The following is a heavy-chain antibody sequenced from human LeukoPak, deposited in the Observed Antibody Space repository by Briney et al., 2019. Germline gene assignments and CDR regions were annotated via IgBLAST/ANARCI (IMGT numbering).Heavy chain of an antibody. Sequence: GGSLRLSCAAAGVTFSSYSMNWVRPAPGKGLEWVSSISSSSGYIYYADSVKGRFTISRDNAKNSLYLHMNSLRAEDTAVYYCARDIVASVYWGQGTLVTVSS. J-gene: IGHJ4*02. V-gene: IGHV3-21*01. CDR1: GVTFSSYS. CDR3: ARDIVASVY. D-gene: IGHD2-15*01. CDR2: ISSSSGYI.